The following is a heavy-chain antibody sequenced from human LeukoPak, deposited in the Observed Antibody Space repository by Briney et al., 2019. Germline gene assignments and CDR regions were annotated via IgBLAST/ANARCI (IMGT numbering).Heavy chain of an antibody. CDR1: GFTFSSYS. D-gene: IGHD2-2*01. CDR3: ARNPYCSSTSCYWRYYYYYGMDV. J-gene: IGHJ6*02. V-gene: IGHV3-48*02. CDR2: ISSSSSTI. Sequence: GGSLRLSCAVSGFTFSSYSMNWVRQAPGKGLEWVSYISSSSSTIYYADSVKGRFTISRDNAKNSLYLQMNSLRDEDTAVYYCARNPYCSSTSCYWRYYYYYGMDVWGQGTTVTVSS.